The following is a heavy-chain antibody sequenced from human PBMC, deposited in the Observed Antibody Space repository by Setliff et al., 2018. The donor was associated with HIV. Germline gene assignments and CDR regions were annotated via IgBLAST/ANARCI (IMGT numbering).Heavy chain of an antibody. CDR1: GYTFTSYD. Sequence: ASVKVSCKASGYTFTSYDISWVRQAPGQGLEWMGWISAYNGNTNYAQKLQGRLTMTTDTSTSTAYMELRSLRSDDTAVYYCAREIGDYYDSSGYYPPTDYYYGMDVWGHGTTVTVSS. CDR3: AREIGDYYDSSGYYPPTDYYYGMDV. D-gene: IGHD3-22*01. J-gene: IGHJ6*02. V-gene: IGHV1-18*01. CDR2: ISAYNGNT.